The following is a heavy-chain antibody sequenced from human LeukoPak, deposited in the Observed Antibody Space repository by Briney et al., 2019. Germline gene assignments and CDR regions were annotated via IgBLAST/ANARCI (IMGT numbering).Heavy chain of an antibody. D-gene: IGHD5-12*01. CDR2: MNPNSGNT. CDR1: GYTFTSYD. V-gene: IGHV1-8*01. J-gene: IGHJ5*02. CDR3: ARSPPVRLPSSFDP. Sequence: GASVKVSCKASGYTFTSYDINWVRQATGQGLEWMGWMNPNSGNTGSAQRFQGRITMTRDTSISTAYMELSSLRFEDTAVYYCARSPPVRLPSSFDPWGQGTLVTVSS.